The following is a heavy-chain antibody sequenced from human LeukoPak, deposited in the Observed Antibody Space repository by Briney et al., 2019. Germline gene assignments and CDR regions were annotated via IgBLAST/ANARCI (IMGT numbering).Heavy chain of an antibody. J-gene: IGHJ4*02. CDR1: GGSISSGSYY. Sequence: SQTLSLTCTVSGGSISSGSYYWSWIRQPAGKGLEWIGRIYTSGSTNYNPSLKSRVTISVDTSKNQFSLKLSSVTAADTAVYYCARGFTVNAWGQGTLVTVSS. CDR2: IYTSGST. D-gene: IGHD4-17*01. V-gene: IGHV4-61*02. CDR3: ARGFTVNA.